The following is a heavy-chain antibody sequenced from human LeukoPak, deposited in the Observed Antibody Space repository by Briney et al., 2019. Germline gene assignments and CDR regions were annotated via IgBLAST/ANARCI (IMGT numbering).Heavy chain of an antibody. Sequence: GASVTISCKASGYTFTSDYMHWVRQAPGQGLEWMGIINPSGGSASYAQEFQDRGTMTRDMSTGTVYMELHSLRSEDTDVYYCARWGGGSALGHWGQGTLVTVSS. CDR3: ARWGGGSALGH. D-gene: IGHD3-16*01. V-gene: IGHV1-46*01. CDR2: INPSGGSA. CDR1: GYTFTSDY. J-gene: IGHJ4*02.